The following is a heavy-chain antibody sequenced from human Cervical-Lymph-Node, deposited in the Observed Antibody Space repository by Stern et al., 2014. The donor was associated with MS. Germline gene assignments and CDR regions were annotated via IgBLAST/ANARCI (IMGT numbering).Heavy chain of an antibody. CDR2: IWYDGNKK. Sequence: QVQLVESGGGVVQPGRSLRLSCAASGFTFSNYGMHWVRQAPGKGLEWLADIWYDGNKKYYADSVKGRFTISRDNSKNTLFLQMSSLTAEDTALYYCARGNWNYEGMGYWGQGTRVTVAS. V-gene: IGHV3-33*01. D-gene: IGHD1-7*01. CDR3: ARGNWNYEGMGY. J-gene: IGHJ4*02. CDR1: GFTFSNYG.